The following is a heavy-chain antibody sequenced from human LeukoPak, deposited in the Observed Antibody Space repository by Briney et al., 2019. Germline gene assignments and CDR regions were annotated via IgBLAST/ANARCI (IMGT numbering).Heavy chain of an antibody. V-gene: IGHV1-18*01. J-gene: IGHJ5*02. CDR1: GYTFTSFG. CDR2: ISGYNGNT. Sequence: ASVKVSCKTSGYTFTSFGTSWVRQAPGQGLEWMGWISGYNGNTNYAQKVQGRVTMTTDTSTSTAYMELRSLRSDDTAVYYCARDSGTTGEVKFDPWGQGTLVTVSS. CDR3: ARDSGTTGEVKFDP. D-gene: IGHD3-10*01.